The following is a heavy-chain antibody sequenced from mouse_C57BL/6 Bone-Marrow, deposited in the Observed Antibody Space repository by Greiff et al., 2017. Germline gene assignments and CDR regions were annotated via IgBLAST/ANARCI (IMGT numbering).Heavy chain of an antibody. CDR2: INPNYGTT. CDR1: GYSFTDYN. D-gene: IGHD1-1*01. J-gene: IGHJ3*01. V-gene: IGHV1-39*01. Sequence: VQLKESGPELVKPGASVKISCKASGYSFTDYNMNWVKQSNGKSLEWIGVINPNYGTTSYNQKFKGKATLTVDQSSSTAYMQLNSLTSEDSAVYYCATPDNYYGSSYRFAYWGQGTLVTVSA. CDR3: ATPDNYYGSSYRFAY.